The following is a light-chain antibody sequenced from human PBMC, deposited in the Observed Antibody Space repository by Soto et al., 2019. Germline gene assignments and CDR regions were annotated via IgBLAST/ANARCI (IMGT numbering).Light chain of an antibody. Sequence: QSALTQPASVSGSPGQSITISCTGTSGDVGGYNSVSWYQQHPGKAPKLMIYDVTNRPSGVSNRFSGSKSGNTASLTISGLQAEDEADYYCSSYTSSSTLVVFGGGTKLTVL. CDR2: DVT. CDR3: SSYTSSSTLVV. V-gene: IGLV2-14*03. CDR1: SGDVGGYNS. J-gene: IGLJ3*02.